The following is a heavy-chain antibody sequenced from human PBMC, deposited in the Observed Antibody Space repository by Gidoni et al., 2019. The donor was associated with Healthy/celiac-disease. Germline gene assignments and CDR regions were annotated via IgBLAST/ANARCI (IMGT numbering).Heavy chain of an antibody. CDR2: IYYSGST. J-gene: IGHJ4*02. V-gene: IGHV4-39*01. D-gene: IGHD6-6*01. CDR1: GGSISSSSYY. Sequence: QLQLQESGPGLVKPSETLSLTCTVSGGSISSSSYYWGWIRQPPGKGLEWIGSIYYSGSTYYNPSLKSRVTISVDTSKNQFSLKLSSVTAADTAVYYCARHIVSGQLADYWGQGTLVTVSS. CDR3: ARHIVSGQLADY.